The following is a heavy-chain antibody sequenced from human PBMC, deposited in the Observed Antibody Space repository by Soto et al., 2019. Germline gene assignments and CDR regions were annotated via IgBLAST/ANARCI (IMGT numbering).Heavy chain of an antibody. D-gene: IGHD2-15*01. J-gene: IGHJ4*02. CDR3: AKSRVGLEDCSGGSCYRPPRDFDY. V-gene: IGHV3-23*01. CDR1: GFNFSSYA. CDR2: ISGSGGST. Sequence: PGGSLSLSCAASGFNFSSYAMSWVRQAPGKGLEWVSAISGSGGSTYYADSVKGRFTISRDNSKNTLYLQMNSLRAEDTAVYYCAKSRVGLEDCSGGSCYRPPRDFDYWGQGTLVTVSS.